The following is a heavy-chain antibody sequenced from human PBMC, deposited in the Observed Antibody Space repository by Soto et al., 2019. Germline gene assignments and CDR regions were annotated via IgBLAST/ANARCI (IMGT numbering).Heavy chain of an antibody. Sequence: SETLSLTCTVSGGSISSYYWSWIRQPPGKGLEWIGYIYYSGSTNYNPSLKSRVTISVDTSKNQFSLKLSSVTAADTAVYYCARDSGYPFYYYYMDVWGKGTTVTVSS. D-gene: IGHD2-15*01. J-gene: IGHJ6*03. CDR3: ARDSGYPFYYYYMDV. CDR1: GGSISSYY. V-gene: IGHV4-59*01. CDR2: IYYSGST.